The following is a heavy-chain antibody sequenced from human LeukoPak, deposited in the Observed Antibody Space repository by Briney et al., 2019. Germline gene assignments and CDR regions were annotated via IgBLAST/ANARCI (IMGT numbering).Heavy chain of an antibody. CDR1: GGSISSYY. Sequence: SETLSLTCTVSGGSISSYYWSWIRQPPGKGLEWIGYIYYSGSTYYNPSLKSRVTISVDTSKNQFSLKLSSVTAADTAVYYCAREAGADYFDYWGQGTLVTVSS. D-gene: IGHD1-26*01. V-gene: IGHV4-59*12. CDR3: AREAGADYFDY. J-gene: IGHJ4*02. CDR2: IYYSGST.